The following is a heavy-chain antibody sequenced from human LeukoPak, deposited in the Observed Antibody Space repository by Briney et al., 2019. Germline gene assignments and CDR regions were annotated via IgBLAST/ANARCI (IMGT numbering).Heavy chain of an antibody. D-gene: IGHD5/OR15-5a*01. J-gene: IGHJ4*02. V-gene: IGHV3-23*01. CDR3: AKGGLSRAGLDF. Sequence: GGSLRLSCAAPGFTFTSYAMSWGRQAPGKGLEWVSSISDRDHNTYYADSVKGRFTISTDNSKNTLYLQMNSLRAEDTAVYYCAKGGLSRAGLDFWGQGTLVTVSS. CDR2: ISDRDHNT. CDR1: GFTFTSYA.